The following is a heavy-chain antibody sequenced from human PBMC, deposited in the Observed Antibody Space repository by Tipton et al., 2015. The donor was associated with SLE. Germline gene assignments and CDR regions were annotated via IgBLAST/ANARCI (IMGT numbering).Heavy chain of an antibody. V-gene: IGHV4-61*08. D-gene: IGHD5-18*01. J-gene: IGHJ3*02. Sequence: TLSLTCTVSGGSISSGGYYWSWIRQHPGKGLEWIGYIYYSGSTSYNPSLKSRVTISVDTSKNQFSLKLSSVTAADTAVYYCASSGIQLWLDDAFDIWGQGTMVTVSS. CDR1: GGSISSGGYY. CDR3: ASSGIQLWLDDAFDI. CDR2: IYYSGST.